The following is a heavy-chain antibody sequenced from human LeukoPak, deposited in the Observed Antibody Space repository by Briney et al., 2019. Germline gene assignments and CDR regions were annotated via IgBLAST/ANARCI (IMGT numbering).Heavy chain of an antibody. CDR1: GGSTRSYS. CDR2: MYYSGTT. CDR3: ARLTYYYDSSGRHEYFDY. Sequence: SETLSLTSTVSGGSTRSYSWSWIPQPPGKGLEWSGYMYYSGTTNYNPSLKSRVNISVDTSKNQFSLKLSSVTAADTAVYYCARLTYYYDSSGRHEYFDYWGQGTLVTVSS. J-gene: IGHJ4*02. D-gene: IGHD3-22*01. V-gene: IGHV4-59*01.